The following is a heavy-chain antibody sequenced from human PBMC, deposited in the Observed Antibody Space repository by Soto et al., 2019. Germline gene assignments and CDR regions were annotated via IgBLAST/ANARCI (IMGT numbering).Heavy chain of an antibody. V-gene: IGHV1-69*12. CDR2: IIPIFGTA. J-gene: IGHJ6*02. CDR3: ARHVPAAGYYYGMDV. Sequence: QVQLVQSGAEVKMPGSSVKVSCKASGDTFSSCAISWVRQAPGQGLEWMGGIIPIFGTANYAQKFQGRVTITAAESTSTAYMESRSPRSAATAVYYCARHVPAAGYYYGMDVWGQGTTVTVSS. D-gene: IGHD2-2*01. CDR1: GDTFSSCA.